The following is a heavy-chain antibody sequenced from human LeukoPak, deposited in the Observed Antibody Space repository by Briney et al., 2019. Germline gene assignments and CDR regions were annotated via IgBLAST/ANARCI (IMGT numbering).Heavy chain of an antibody. D-gene: IGHD2-15*01. CDR1: GVSISSSNSY. CDR2: IHYSGST. Sequence: PSETLSLTCTVSGVSISSSNSYWGWIRQPPGKGLEWIGSIHYSGSTNYNPSLKSRVTISVDTSKNQFSLKLSSVTAADTAVYYCARGYCSGGSCYSYYYYNYMDVWGKGTTVTVSS. CDR3: ARGYCSGGSCYSYYYYNYMDV. V-gene: IGHV4-39*07. J-gene: IGHJ6*03.